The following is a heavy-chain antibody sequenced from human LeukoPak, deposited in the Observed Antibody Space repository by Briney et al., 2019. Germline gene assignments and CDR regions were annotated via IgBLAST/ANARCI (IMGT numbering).Heavy chain of an antibody. Sequence: PSETLSLTCSVSGGSISSYSWSWIRQPPGKRLEWIGYLYESGTTNYKASLKSRVTMSVDTSKNHFSLRLSSVTAADTAVYYCATQELVPAALNAFDIWGQGTLVTVSS. CDR3: ATQELVPAALNAFDI. CDR1: GGSISSYS. CDR2: LYESGTT. J-gene: IGHJ3*02. D-gene: IGHD2-2*01. V-gene: IGHV4-59*08.